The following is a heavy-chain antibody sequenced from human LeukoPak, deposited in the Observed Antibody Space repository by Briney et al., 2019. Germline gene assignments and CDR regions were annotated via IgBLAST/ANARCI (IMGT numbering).Heavy chain of an antibody. CDR2: IEPDGSST. CDR1: GFTFSDYY. J-gene: IGHJ4*02. V-gene: IGHV3-74*01. D-gene: IGHD3-9*01. CDR3: ARSFYDILIGYYQYFDY. Sequence: GGSLRLSCAASGFTFSDYYMSWIRQAPGKGLVWVSRIEPDGSSTSDADSVKGRFTISRDNSKNTLYIQMNSLRAEDTAVYYCARSFYDILIGYYQYFDYWGQGTLVTVSS.